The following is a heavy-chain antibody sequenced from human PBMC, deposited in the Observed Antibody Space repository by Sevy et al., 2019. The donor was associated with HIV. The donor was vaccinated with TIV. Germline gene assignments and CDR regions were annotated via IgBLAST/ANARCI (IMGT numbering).Heavy chain of an antibody. CDR3: ARSLPVVVVPGAPSWFDP. V-gene: IGHV4-34*01. CDR1: DGSFSGYY. D-gene: IGHD2-2*01. CDR2: INESGIT. Sequence: SETLSLTCAVHDGSFSGYYWNWIRQLPGKGLEWIGEINESGITYYNPSLKSRVTISVDTSKKQFSLKLNSVTAVDSAVYFCARSLPVVVVPGAPSWFDPWGPGTLVTVSS. J-gene: IGHJ5*02.